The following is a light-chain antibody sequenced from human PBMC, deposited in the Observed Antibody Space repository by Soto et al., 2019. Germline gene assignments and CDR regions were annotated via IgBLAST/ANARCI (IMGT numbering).Light chain of an antibody. CDR2: EVR. CDR3: SSYTTTSTLP. V-gene: IGLV2-14*01. J-gene: IGLJ3*02. Sequence: QSALTRPASVSGSLGQSITISCTGSNRDIGAYNLVSWYQQYPDTAPKLIIYEVRNRPSGVSYRFTGSRSGNTASLTISALQADDESTFYCSSYTTTSTLPFGGGTKVTVL. CDR1: NRDIGAYNL.